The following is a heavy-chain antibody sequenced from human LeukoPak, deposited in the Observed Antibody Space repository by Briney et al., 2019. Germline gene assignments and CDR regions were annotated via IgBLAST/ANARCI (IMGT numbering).Heavy chain of an antibody. CDR1: GFTFSSYT. J-gene: IGHJ5*02. V-gene: IGHV3-21*01. D-gene: IGHD3-22*01. CDR2: ISSSSSYI. CDR3: AKAQGWDYYDSSGYQSGRDWFDP. Sequence: PGGSLRLSCAASGFTFSSYTMNWVRQPPGKGLEWVSSISSSSSYIYFGDSVKGRFTISRDNARKLVYLQMNSLRAEDTAVYYCAKAQGWDYYDSSGYQSGRDWFDPWGQGTLVTVSS.